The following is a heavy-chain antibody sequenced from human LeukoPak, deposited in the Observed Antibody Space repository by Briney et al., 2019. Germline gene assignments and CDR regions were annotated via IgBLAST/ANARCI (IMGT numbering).Heavy chain of an antibody. J-gene: IGHJ4*02. CDR2: IYPGDSDT. Sequence: PGGSLKISCKASGYSFTDHWIGWVRQMPGKGLEWMGIIYPGDSDTRYSPSFQGQVTISADESISTAYLQWSTLQAPDTAMYYCARGDNSGWYFFDYWGQGTLVTVSS. D-gene: IGHD6-19*01. CDR3: ARGDNSGWYFFDY. V-gene: IGHV5-51*01. CDR1: GYSFTDHW.